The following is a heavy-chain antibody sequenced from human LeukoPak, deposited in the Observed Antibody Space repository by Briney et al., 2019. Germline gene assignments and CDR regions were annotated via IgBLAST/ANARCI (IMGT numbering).Heavy chain of an antibody. Sequence: GGSLRLSCAASGFTFSSYAMHWVRQAPGKGLEWVAVISYDGSNKYYADSVKGRFTISRDNSKSTLYLQMNSLRAEDTAVYYCAKDIDYGDSPTGVGFDYWGQGTLVTVSS. CDR2: ISYDGSNK. CDR1: GFTFSSYA. J-gene: IGHJ4*02. CDR3: AKDIDYGDSPTGVGFDY. D-gene: IGHD4-17*01. V-gene: IGHV3-30-3*01.